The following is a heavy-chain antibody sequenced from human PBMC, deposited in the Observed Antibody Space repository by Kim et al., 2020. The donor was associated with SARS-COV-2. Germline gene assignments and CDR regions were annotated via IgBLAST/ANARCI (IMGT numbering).Heavy chain of an antibody. CDR2: ISAYNGNT. CDR1: GYTFTSYG. Sequence: ASVKVSCKASGYTFTSYGISWVRQAPGQGLEWMGWISAYNGNTNYAQKLQGRVTMTTDTSTSTAYMELRSLRSDDTAVYYCARGGGSAYYYDSSGYFAFDYWGQGTLVTVSS. CDR3: ARGGGSAYYYDSSGYFAFDY. V-gene: IGHV1-18*01. D-gene: IGHD3-22*01. J-gene: IGHJ4*02.